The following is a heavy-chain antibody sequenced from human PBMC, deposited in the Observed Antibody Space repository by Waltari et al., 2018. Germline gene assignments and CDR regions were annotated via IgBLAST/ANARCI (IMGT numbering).Heavy chain of an antibody. V-gene: IGHV4-39*07. CDR3: AKVWKNYRTDY. CDR2: IYYSGNT. J-gene: IGHJ4*02. Sequence: QLQLQESGPGLVQPSATLSLTCTVPSGAISSSGYSGGWIRQPPGKGLEWMGSIYYSGNTYYNPSLKNRVTISVDTSKNQFSLKVTSVTAADTAVYYCAKVWKNYRTDYWGQGTLVTVSS. D-gene: IGHD1-7*01. CDR1: SGAISSSGYS.